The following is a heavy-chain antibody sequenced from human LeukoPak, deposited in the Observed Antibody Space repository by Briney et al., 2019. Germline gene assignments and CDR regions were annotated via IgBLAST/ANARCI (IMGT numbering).Heavy chain of an antibody. CDR2: IYPGDSDT. J-gene: IGHJ5*02. CDR3: ARGDILSEFNWFDP. Sequence: GESLKISCKGSGYSFTSYWIGWVRQMPGKGLEWMRIIYPGDSDTRYSPSFQGQVTISADKSNSTAYLQWSSLKASDTAVYYCARGDILSEFNWFDPWGQGTLVTVSS. V-gene: IGHV5-51*01. D-gene: IGHD3-9*01. CDR1: GYSFTSYW.